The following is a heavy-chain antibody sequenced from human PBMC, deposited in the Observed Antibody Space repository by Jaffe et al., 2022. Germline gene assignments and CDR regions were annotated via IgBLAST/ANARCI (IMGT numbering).Heavy chain of an antibody. CDR3: ARGPRDYGSGSYLDY. D-gene: IGHD3-10*01. CDR2: IYYSGST. Sequence: QVQLQESGPGLVKPSETLSLTCTVSGGSVSSGSYYWSWIRQPPGKGLEWIGYIYYSGSTNYNPSLKSRVTISVDTSKNQFSLKLSSVTAADTAVYYCARGPRDYGSGSYLDYWGQGTLVTVSS. J-gene: IGHJ4*02. V-gene: IGHV4-61*01. CDR1: GGSVSSGSYY.